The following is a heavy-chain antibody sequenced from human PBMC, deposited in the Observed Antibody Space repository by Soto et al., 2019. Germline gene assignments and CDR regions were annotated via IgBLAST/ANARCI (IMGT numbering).Heavy chain of an antibody. CDR1: GGTFSSYA. J-gene: IGHJ6*02. D-gene: IGHD2-15*01. CDR2: IIPIFGTA. Sequence: QVQLVQSGAEVKKPGSSVKVSCKASGGTFSSYAISWVRQAPGQGLEWMGGIIPIFGTANYAQKFQGRVTIAAVKAAGSGCMVLSSLRCEDTAVYSCASSEGGGWRREGPYYYYYGMDVWGQGTTVTVSS. CDR3: ASSEGGGWRREGPYYYYYGMDV. V-gene: IGHV1-69*06.